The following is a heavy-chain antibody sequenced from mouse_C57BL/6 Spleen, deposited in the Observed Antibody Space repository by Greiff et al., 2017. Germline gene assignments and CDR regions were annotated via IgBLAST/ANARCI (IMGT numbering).Heavy chain of an antibody. Sequence: QVQLQQSGPELVKPGASVKISCKASGYSFTSYYIHWVKQRPGQGLEWIGWIYPGSGNTKYNEKFKGKATLTADTSSSTAYMQRSSLTSEDSAVYYCARNYDYSYWYFDVWGTGTTVTVSS. CDR3: ARNYDYSYWYFDV. D-gene: IGHD2-4*01. CDR2: IYPGSGNT. V-gene: IGHV1-66*01. CDR1: GYSFTSYY. J-gene: IGHJ1*03.